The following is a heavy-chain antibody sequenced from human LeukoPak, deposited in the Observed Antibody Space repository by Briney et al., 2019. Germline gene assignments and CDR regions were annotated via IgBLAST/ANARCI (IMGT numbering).Heavy chain of an antibody. CDR3: ARTDYYGSGSSDY. CDR1: GFTFSDYY. Sequence: GGSLRLSCAASGFTFSDYYMSWIRQAPGKGLEWVSYISSSGSTIYYADSVKGRFTISRDNAKNSLYLQMNSLRAEDTAVYYWARTDYYGSGSSDYWGQGTLVTVSS. V-gene: IGHV3-11*01. J-gene: IGHJ4*02. D-gene: IGHD3-10*01. CDR2: ISSSGSTI.